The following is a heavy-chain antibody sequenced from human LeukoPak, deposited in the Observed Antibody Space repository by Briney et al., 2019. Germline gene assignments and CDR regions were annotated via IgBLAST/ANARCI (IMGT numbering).Heavy chain of an antibody. V-gene: IGHV1-2*04. CDR1: GYTFTSYA. Sequence: ASVKVSCKASGYTFTSYAMNWVRQAPGQGLEWMGWINPNSGGTNYAQKFQGWVTMTRDTSISTAYMELSRLRSDDTAVYYCARKDTVAGMGGFDYWGQGTLVTVSS. CDR2: INPNSGGT. J-gene: IGHJ4*02. D-gene: IGHD6-19*01. CDR3: ARKDTVAGMGGFDY.